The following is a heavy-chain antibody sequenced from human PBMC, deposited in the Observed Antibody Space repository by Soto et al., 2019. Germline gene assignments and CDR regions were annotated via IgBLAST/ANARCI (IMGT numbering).Heavy chain of an antibody. CDR2: ISYDGSNK. CDR3: AKDFVGCADY. V-gene: IGHV3-30*18. J-gene: IGHJ4*02. Sequence: QVQLVESGGGVVQPGRSLRLSCAASGFTFSSYGMHWVRQAPGKGLEWVAVISYDGSNKYYADSVKGRFTISRDNSKNTLYLQMNSLRAEDTAVYYCAKDFVGCADYWGQGTLVTVSS. CDR1: GFTFSSYG. D-gene: IGHD6-6*01.